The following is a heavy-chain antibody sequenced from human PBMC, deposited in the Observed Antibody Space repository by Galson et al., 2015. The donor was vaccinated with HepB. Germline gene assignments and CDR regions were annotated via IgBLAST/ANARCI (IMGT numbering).Heavy chain of an antibody. Sequence: SLRLSCAASGFTFSSYGMHWVRQAPGKGLEWVAVIWYDGSNKYYADSVKGRFTISRDNSKNTLYLQMNSLRAEDTAVYYCARDSDVLRYFDWSRNHYGMDVWGQGTTVTVSS. CDR1: GFTFSSYG. CDR3: ARDSDVLRYFDWSRNHYGMDV. J-gene: IGHJ6*02. D-gene: IGHD3-9*01. CDR2: IWYDGSNK. V-gene: IGHV3-33*01.